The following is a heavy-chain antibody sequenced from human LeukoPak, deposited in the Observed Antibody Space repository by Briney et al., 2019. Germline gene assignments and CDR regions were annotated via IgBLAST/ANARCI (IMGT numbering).Heavy chain of an antibody. J-gene: IGHJ6*04. CDR3: ARRFAAQLAFVDV. D-gene: IGHD3-3*02. CDR1: GFTFSNYA. CDR2: ISYNGGST. V-gene: IGHV3-64*01. Sequence: GGTLRLSCAASGFTFSNYAMHWVRQAPGKGLEYVSAISYNGGSTYYANSVKGRFTISRDNSKNTLYLQMGSLIAEDMAVYYCARRFAAQLAFVDVWGKGATVTISS.